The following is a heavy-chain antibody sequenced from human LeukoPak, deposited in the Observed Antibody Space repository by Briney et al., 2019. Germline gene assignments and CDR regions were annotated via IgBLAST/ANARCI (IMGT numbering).Heavy chain of an antibody. D-gene: IGHD3-16*01. V-gene: IGHV1-3*01. CDR2: INAGNGNT. J-gene: IGHJ4*02. CDR1: GYTFTSYA. Sequence: GASVKVSCKASGYTFTSYAMHWVRQAPGQRLEWMGWINAGNGNTKYSQKFQGRVTITRDTSASTAYMELSSLRSEDTAVYYCARGRTYYDYVWGREFDYWGQGTLVTVSS. CDR3: ARGRTYYDYVWGREFDY.